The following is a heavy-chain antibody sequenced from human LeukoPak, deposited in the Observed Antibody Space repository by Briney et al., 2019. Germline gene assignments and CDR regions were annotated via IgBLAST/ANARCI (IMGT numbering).Heavy chain of an antibody. J-gene: IGHJ4*02. CDR1: GGTFSSYA. D-gene: IGHD2-15*01. CDR2: IIPIFGTA. V-gene: IGHV1-69*06. Sequence: ASVKVSCKASGGTFSSYAISWVRQAPGQGLEWMGGIIPIFGTANYAQKFQGRVTITADKSTSTAYMELSSLRSEDTAVYYCARGPSAVVVPYYFDYWGQGTLVTVSS. CDR3: ARGPSAVVVPYYFDY.